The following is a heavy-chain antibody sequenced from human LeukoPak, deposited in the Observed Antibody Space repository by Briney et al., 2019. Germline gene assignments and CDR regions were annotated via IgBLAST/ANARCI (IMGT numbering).Heavy chain of an antibody. Sequence: KSSETLSLTCAVYGVSFSGYYWGWIRQPPGKGLEWIGEINHSGSTNYNPSLKSRVSISVDTSRNQFSLKLSSVTAADSAVYYCATNPGGSCSTTSCYGEAPWGQGTLVTVSS. CDR2: INHSGST. D-gene: IGHD2-2*01. CDR1: GVSFSGYY. J-gene: IGHJ5*02. V-gene: IGHV4-34*01. CDR3: ATNPGGSCSTTSCYGEAP.